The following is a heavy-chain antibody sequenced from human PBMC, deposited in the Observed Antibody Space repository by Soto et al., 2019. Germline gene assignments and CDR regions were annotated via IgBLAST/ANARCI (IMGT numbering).Heavy chain of an antibody. Sequence: SETLSLTCAVYGGSFSGYYWSWIRQPPGKGLEWIGEINHSGSTNYNPSLKSRVTISVDTSKNQLSLKLSSVTAADTAVYYCARLLYYDSSGFEGGGMDVWGQGTTVTVSS. CDR1: GGSFSGYY. CDR2: INHSGST. J-gene: IGHJ6*02. V-gene: IGHV4-34*01. D-gene: IGHD3-22*01. CDR3: ARLLYYDSSGFEGGGMDV.